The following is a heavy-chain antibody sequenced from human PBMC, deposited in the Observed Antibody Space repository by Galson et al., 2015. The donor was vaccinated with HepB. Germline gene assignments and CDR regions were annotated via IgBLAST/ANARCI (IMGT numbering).Heavy chain of an antibody. Sequence: VKVSCKASGGTFSSYAISWVRQAPGQGLEWMGGIIPIFGIANYAQKFQGRVTITADESTSTAYMGLSSLRSEDTAVYYCARTILENYYYYGMDVWGQGTTVTVSS. D-gene: IGHD2-21*01. V-gene: IGHV1-69*01. CDR2: IIPIFGIA. CDR1: GGTFSSYA. CDR3: ARTILENYYYYGMDV. J-gene: IGHJ6*02.